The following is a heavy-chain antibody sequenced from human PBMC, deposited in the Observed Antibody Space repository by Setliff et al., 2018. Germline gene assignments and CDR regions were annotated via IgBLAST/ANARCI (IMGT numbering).Heavy chain of an antibody. CDR1: GGSISSSSYY. CDR3: AREVRGVIIRTDYFDY. J-gene: IGHJ4*02. CDR2: IYHSGST. V-gene: IGHV4-39*07. Sequence: PSETLSLTCTVSGGSISSSSYYWGWIRQPPGKGLEWIGSIYHSGSTNYNPSLKSRVTISVDKSKNQFSLKLSSVTAADTAVYYCAREVRGVIIRTDYFDYWGQGTLVTVS. D-gene: IGHD3-10*01.